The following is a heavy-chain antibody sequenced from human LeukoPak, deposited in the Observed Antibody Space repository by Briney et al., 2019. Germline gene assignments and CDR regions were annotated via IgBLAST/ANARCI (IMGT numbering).Heavy chain of an antibody. D-gene: IGHD6-6*01. CDR1: GGSFSGYY. CDR2: INHSGST. V-gene: IGHV4-34*01. Sequence: SETLSLTCAVYGGSFSGYYWSWIRQPPGKGLEWIGEINHSGSTNYNPSLKSRVTISVDTSKNQFSLKLSSVTAADMAVYYCARYSSSSPYYYGMDVWGQGTTVTVSS. J-gene: IGHJ6*02. CDR3: ARYSSSSPYYYGMDV.